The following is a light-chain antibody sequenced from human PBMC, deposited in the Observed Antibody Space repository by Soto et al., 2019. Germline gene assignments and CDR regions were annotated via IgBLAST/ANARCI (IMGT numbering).Light chain of an antibody. Sequence: EIVLTQSPGTLSLSPGERATLSCRASQSLSSSYLAWYQQKPGQAPRLLIYDASSRATGIPDRFSGSGSGTDFNLSMSRVEHEDYAVYYCQQYGSSPLTFGGGTKVEIK. CDR3: QQYGSSPLT. CDR1: QSLSSSY. V-gene: IGKV3-20*01. J-gene: IGKJ4*01. CDR2: DAS.